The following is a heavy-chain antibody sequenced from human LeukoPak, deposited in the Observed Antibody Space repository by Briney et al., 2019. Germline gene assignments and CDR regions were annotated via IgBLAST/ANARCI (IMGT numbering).Heavy chain of an antibody. Sequence: PRASVKVSCKASGYTFTSYDINWVRQATGQGLEWMGWMNPNSGNTGYAQKFQGRVTMTRNTSISTAYMELSSLRSEDTAVYYCARSRQYSYGSYNYYYYMDVWGKGTTVTISS. D-gene: IGHD5-18*01. CDR3: ARSRQYSYGSYNYYYYMDV. CDR1: GYTFTSYD. J-gene: IGHJ6*03. V-gene: IGHV1-8*01. CDR2: MNPNSGNT.